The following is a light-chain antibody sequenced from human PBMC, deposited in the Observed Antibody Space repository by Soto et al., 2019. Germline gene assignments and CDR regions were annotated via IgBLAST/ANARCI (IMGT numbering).Light chain of an antibody. Sequence: QSALTQPPSASGSPGQSVRISCTGTRRDVGGYNYVAWYQQHPGKAPKLMIYEVTKRPSGVPDRFSGSKSGNTAFLTVSGLQPGDEADYYCSSYVGRDVFVFGTGAKLNVL. V-gene: IGLV2-8*01. CDR3: SSYVGRDVFV. J-gene: IGLJ1*01. CDR1: RRDVGGYNY. CDR2: EVT.